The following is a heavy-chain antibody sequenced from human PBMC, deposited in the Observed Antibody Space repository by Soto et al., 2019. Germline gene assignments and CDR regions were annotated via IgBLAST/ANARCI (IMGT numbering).Heavy chain of an antibody. J-gene: IGHJ4*02. CDR2: INPSGGGT. CDR3: AREVERGYSYGSLEY. Sequence: QVQLVQSGAEVKKPGASVKVSCKASGYTFTSYYMHWVRQAPGQGPEWMGIINPSGGGTSYAQKFQGRVTMTRDTSTSTVYMELSSLRSEDTAVYYCAREVERGYSYGSLEYWGQGTLVTVSS. V-gene: IGHV1-46*01. D-gene: IGHD5-18*01. CDR1: GYTFTSYY.